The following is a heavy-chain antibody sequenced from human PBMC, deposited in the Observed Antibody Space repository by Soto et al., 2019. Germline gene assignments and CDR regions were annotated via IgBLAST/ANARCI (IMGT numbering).Heavy chain of an antibody. D-gene: IGHD3-10*01. V-gene: IGHV3-48*02. Sequence: PGGSLRLSCAASGFTFSSYIMNWVRQAPGKGLEWVSYISSSSSTIYYADSVKGRFTISRDNAKNSLYLQMNSLRDEDTAVYYCARDGGGSGTYYYGMDVWGQGTTVTVSS. CDR3: ARDGGGSGTYYYGMDV. CDR2: ISSSSSTI. J-gene: IGHJ6*02. CDR1: GFTFSSYI.